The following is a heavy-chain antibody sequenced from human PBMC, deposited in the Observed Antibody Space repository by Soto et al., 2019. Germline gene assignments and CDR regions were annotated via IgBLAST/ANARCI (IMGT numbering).Heavy chain of an antibody. J-gene: IGHJ4*02. CDR2: ISGSDDST. CDR3: AKRSSSSTFDY. V-gene: IGHV3-23*01. CDR1: GFTFSSYA. D-gene: IGHD6-6*01. Sequence: EVQLLESGGGLVQPGESLRLSCAASGFTFSSYAMSWVRQAPGKGLEWVSVISGSDDSTYYADSVKGRFTISRDNSKNTLYLPMNSLRAEDTAVYYCAKRSSSSTFDYWGQGTLGTVSS.